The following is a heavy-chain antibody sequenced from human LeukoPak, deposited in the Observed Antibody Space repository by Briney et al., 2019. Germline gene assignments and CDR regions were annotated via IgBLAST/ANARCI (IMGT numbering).Heavy chain of an antibody. V-gene: IGHV4-39*07. J-gene: IGHJ5*02. CDR2: IYYSGST. Sequence: SETLSLTCTVSGGSISSSSYYWGWIRQPPEKGLEWIGSIYYSGSTYYNPSLKSRVTISVDTSKNQFSLKLSSVTAADTAVYYCAKDWRDHYDYSKNWFDPWGQGTLVTVSS. D-gene: IGHD4-11*01. CDR1: GGSISSSSYY. CDR3: AKDWRDHYDYSKNWFDP.